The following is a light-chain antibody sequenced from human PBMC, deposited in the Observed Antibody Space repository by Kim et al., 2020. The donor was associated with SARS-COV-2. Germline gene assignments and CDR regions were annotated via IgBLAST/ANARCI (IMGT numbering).Light chain of an antibody. CDR3: ATFTHRSPFYV. Sequence: QSALTQPASVSGSPGQSITISCVGGDNYVSWYQQHPGKAPKVLVYDVTLRPSGVSNRFSGSKSGNTPSLTISGLQAEDAADYYCATFTHRSPFYVFGTGTKVTVL. CDR1: GGDNY. V-gene: IGLV2-14*03. J-gene: IGLJ1*01. CDR2: DVT.